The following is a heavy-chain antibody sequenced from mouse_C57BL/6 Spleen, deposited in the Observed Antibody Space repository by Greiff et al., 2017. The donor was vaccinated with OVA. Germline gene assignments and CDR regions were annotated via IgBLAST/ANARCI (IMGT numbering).Heavy chain of an antibody. D-gene: IGHD2-1*01. CDR1: GYAFSSYW. V-gene: IGHV1-80*01. Sequence: QVQLQQSGAELVKPGASVKISCKASGYAFSSYWMNWVKQRPGKGLEWIGQIYPGDGDTNYNGKFKGKATLTADKSSSTAYMQRSSLTSEDSAVYFCARAAYGNYEAWFADWGQGTLVTVSA. J-gene: IGHJ3*01. CDR3: ARAAYGNYEAWFAD. CDR2: IYPGDGDT.